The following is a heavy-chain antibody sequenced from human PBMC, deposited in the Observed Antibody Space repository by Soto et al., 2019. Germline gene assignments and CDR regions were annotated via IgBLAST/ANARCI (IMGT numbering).Heavy chain of an antibody. CDR1: GGSMSNFY. V-gene: IGHV4-59*01. J-gene: IGHJ4*02. CDR2: IHNSGNT. CDR3: ARQTRYSDSSGYYGN. Sequence: SETLSLTCTVSGGSMSNFYWSWIRQFPGKGLEWIGYIHNSGNTNYNPSLRSRVTMSLDTCKNQVSLKLSSVTAADTAVYYCARQTRYSDSSGYYGNWGQGTLVTVSS. D-gene: IGHD3-22*01.